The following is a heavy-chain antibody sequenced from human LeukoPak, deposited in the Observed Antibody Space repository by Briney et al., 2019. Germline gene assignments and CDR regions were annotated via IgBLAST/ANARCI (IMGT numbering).Heavy chain of an antibody. J-gene: IGHJ4*02. CDR2: INHSGST. CDR3: ARMRVGYYDFWSGYLDY. D-gene: IGHD3-3*01. V-gene: IGHV4-34*01. CDR1: GGSFSGYY. Sequence: SETLSLTCAVYGGSFSGYYWSWIRQPPGKGLEWIGEINHSGSTNYNPSLKSRVTISVDRSKNQFSLKLSSVTAADTAVYYCARMRVGYYDFWSGYLDYWGQGTLVTVSS.